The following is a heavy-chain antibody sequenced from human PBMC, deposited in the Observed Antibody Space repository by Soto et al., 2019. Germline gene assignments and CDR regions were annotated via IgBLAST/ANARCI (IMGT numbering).Heavy chain of an antibody. CDR2: IWYDGSNK. V-gene: IGHV3-33*01. Sequence: QVQLVESGGGVVQPGRSLRLSCAASGFTFSSYGMHRVRQAPGKGLEWVAVIWYDGSNKYYADSVKGRFTISRDNSKNTLYLQMNSLRAEDTAVYYCARDARRYCSGGSCYTHFDYWGQGTLVTVSS. D-gene: IGHD2-15*01. CDR1: GFTFSSYG. J-gene: IGHJ4*02. CDR3: ARDARRYCSGGSCYTHFDY.